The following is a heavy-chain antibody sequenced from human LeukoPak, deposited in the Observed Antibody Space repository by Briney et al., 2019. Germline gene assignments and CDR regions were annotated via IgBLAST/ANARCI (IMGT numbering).Heavy chain of an antibody. V-gene: IGHV3-53*01. CDR2: IYSGDTT. J-gene: IGHJ4*02. Sequence: GGSLRLSCAVSGFTVSGNYMSWVRQAPGKGLEWVSLIYSGDTTLYADSVRGRLTISRDISKNTVYLQMNSLRAEDTAVYYCARRAGGYSHPYDYWGQGILVTVSS. CDR1: GFTVSGNY. D-gene: IGHD4-23*01. CDR3: ARRAGGYSHPYDY.